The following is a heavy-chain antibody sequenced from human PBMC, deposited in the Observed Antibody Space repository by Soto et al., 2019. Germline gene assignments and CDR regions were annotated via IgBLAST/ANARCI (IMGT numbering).Heavy chain of an antibody. V-gene: IGHV5-51*01. CDR3: ARGGAYITGWEPPPEDYSGLDV. J-gene: IGHJ6*02. Sequence: PGESLKISCKGSGYSFTSYWIGWVRQMPGKGLEWMGITYPGDSDTRYSPPFQGLVTISADRSSSTAYLQCNSLKASDTAMYFCARGGAYITGWEPPPEDYSGLDVWGQGTTVTVSS. D-gene: IGHD6-19*01. CDR1: GYSFTSYW. CDR2: TYPGDSDT.